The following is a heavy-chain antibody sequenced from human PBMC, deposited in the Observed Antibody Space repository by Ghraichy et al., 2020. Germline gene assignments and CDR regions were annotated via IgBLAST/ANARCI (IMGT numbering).Heavy chain of an antibody. Sequence: GGSLRLSCAASGFTFSSYSMNWVRQAPGKGLEWVSSISSSSSYIYYADSVKGRFTISRYNAKNSLYLQMNSLRAEDTAVYYCARGVATASRRYGMDVWGQGTTVTVSS. CDR1: GFTFSSYS. D-gene: IGHD5-18*01. J-gene: IGHJ6*02. CDR2: ISSSSSYI. V-gene: IGHV3-21*01. CDR3: ARGVATASRRYGMDV.